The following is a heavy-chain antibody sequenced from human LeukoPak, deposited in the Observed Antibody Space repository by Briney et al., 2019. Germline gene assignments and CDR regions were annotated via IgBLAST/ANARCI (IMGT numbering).Heavy chain of an antibody. CDR2: FYHSGRT. CDR1: GGSISSGGYS. V-gene: IGHV4-30-2*01. Sequence: SETLSLTCAVSGGSISSGGYSWSWIRQPPGKGLEWFGYFYHSGRTYYNPSLKSRVTISVDRSKNQFSLKLSSVTAADTAVYYCARVYCSGGSCYSGVEYNWFAPWAQGTLVTVSS. D-gene: IGHD2-15*01. J-gene: IGHJ5*02. CDR3: ARVYCSGGSCYSGVEYNWFAP.